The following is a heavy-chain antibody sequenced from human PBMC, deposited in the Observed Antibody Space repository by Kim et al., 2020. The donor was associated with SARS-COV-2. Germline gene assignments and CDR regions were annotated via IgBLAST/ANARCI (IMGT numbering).Heavy chain of an antibody. V-gene: IGHV3-48*03. J-gene: IGHJ6*02. D-gene: IGHD6-13*01. Sequence: YSAESVKGLFTISRDNAKNSLYLQMNSLRAEDTAVYYCASEPGIYGMDVWGQGPTVTVSS. CDR3: ASEPGIYGMDV.